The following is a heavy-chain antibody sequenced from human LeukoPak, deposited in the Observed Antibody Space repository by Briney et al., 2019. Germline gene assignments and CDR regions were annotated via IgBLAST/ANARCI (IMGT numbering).Heavy chain of an antibody. CDR1: GFTFSDYY. J-gene: IGHJ4*02. Sequence: GGSLRLSCAASGFTFSDYYMSWIRQAPGKGLEWVSYISSSGSTIYYADSVKGRFTISRDNAKNSLYLQMNSLGAEDTAVYYCARGMVRGLPYYFDYWGQGTLVTVSS. CDR2: ISSSGSTI. D-gene: IGHD3-10*01. V-gene: IGHV3-11*04. CDR3: ARGMVRGLPYYFDY.